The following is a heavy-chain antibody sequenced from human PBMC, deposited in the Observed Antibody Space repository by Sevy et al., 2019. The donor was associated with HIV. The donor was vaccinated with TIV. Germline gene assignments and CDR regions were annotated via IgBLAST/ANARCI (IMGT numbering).Heavy chain of an antibody. CDR1: GFTLSRYG. J-gene: IGHJ3*02. CDR2: IWNDRSNE. V-gene: IGHV3-33*01. CDR3: ASLPNHYYDRSGYSGDDGFDI. D-gene: IGHD3-22*01. Sequence: GGSLRLSCAASGFTLSRYGMHWVRQAPGKGLDWVAVIWNDRSNENYADSVRGRFTISRDNSKNMLYLQMNNLRAEDTDVYYYASLPNHYYDRSGYSGDDGFDIWGRGTMVPVSS.